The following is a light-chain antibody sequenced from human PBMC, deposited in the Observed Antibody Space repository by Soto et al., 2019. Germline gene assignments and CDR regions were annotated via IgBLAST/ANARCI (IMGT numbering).Light chain of an antibody. J-gene: IGLJ3*02. CDR1: GLTRQY. CDR2: KDK. CDR3: QSADRPGIQGL. V-gene: IGLV3-25*03. Sequence: SYELTQPPSVSVAPGQTATIPCSGDGLTRQYAYWYQQKSGQAPVLVIYKDKERPSGIPERFSGSKSGATVTLSISGVQADDEADYYCQSADRPGIQGLSGGGTKLTVL.